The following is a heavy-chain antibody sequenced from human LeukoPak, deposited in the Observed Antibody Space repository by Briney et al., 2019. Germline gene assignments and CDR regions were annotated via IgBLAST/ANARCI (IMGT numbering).Heavy chain of an antibody. CDR1: GFTLSASP. D-gene: IGHD5/OR15-5a*01. CDR3: TRRVGDSYFYGMDV. Sequence: GGSLRLSCAASGFTLSASPIPWVHQASGKGLVWVGRIGSKANRYATAYAESVKGRFTISRDDSENTAYLQMNSLKTEDTAVYYCTRRVGDSYFYGMDVWGQGTPVTVSS. CDR2: IGSKANRYAT. J-gene: IGHJ6*02. V-gene: IGHV3-73*01.